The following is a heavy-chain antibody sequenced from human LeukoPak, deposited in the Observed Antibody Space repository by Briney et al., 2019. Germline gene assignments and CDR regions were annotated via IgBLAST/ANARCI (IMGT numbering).Heavy chain of an antibody. D-gene: IGHD2-21*01. V-gene: IGHV1-18*01. J-gene: IGHJ4*02. Sequence: SVKLSCKGSGYTFTSYSNSWVRHAPRQGLELKGWIRDYNGNTNYEQKLQGRVSMTKDTSMSTAYMELRSLRADDTAVYYCARDSAPAEGGYCDYWGQGTVVSVSS. CDR2: IRDYNGNT. CDR1: GYTFTSYS. CDR3: ARDSAPAEGGYCDY.